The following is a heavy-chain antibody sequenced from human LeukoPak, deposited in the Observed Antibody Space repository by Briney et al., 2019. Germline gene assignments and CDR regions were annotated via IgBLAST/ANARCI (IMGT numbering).Heavy chain of an antibody. V-gene: IGHV1-69*04. CDR1: GGTFSSYA. D-gene: IGHD3-22*01. J-gene: IGHJ4*02. Sequence: SVKVSCKASGGTFSSYAISWVRQAPGQGREWMGRIIPILGIANCAQKFQGRVTITAYKSTSTAYMELSSLRSEDTAVYYCASWGDYYDSSGYGSSVYWGQGTLVTVSS. CDR3: ASWGDYYDSSGYGSSVY. CDR2: IIPILGIA.